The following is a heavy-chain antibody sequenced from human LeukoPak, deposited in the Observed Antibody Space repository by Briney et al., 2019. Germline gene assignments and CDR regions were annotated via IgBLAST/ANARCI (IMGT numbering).Heavy chain of an antibody. CDR3: ARDMVRGVISYYFDY. V-gene: IGHV4-4*02. D-gene: IGHD3-10*01. J-gene: IGHJ4*02. CDR1: GGSISSSNW. Sequence: SETLSLTCAVSGGSISSSNWWSWVRQPPGKGLEWIGEIYHSGSTNYNPSLKSRVTISVDKSKNQFSLKLSSVTAADTAVYYCARDMVRGVISYYFDYWGQGTLVTVSS. CDR2: IYHSGST.